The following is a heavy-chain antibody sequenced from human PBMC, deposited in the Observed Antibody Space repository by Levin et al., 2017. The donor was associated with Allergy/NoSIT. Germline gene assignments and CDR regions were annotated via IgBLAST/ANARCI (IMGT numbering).Heavy chain of an antibody. D-gene: IGHD2-21*02. CDR3: ARSTVVVTATSGFDY. V-gene: IGHV3-48*03. Sequence: GESLKISCAASGFTFSSYEMNWVRQAPGKGLEWVSYISSSGSTIYYADSVKGRFTISRDNAKNSLYLQMNSLRAEDTAVYYCARSTVVVTATSGFDYWGQGTLVTVSS. CDR1: GFTFSSYE. CDR2: ISSSGSTI. J-gene: IGHJ4*02.